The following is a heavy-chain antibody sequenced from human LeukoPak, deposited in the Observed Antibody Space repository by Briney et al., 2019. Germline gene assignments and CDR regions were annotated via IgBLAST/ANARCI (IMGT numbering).Heavy chain of an antibody. CDR2: ISSSSSYI. D-gene: IGHD3-10*01. CDR1: GGSFSGYY. CDR3: AKVTYGSGTYGAFDS. J-gene: IGHJ4*02. V-gene: IGHV3-21*04. Sequence: ETLSLTCAVYGGSFSGYYWSWIRRPPGKGLEWVSSISSSSSYIYYADSVKGRFTISRDNSKNTLYLQMNSLRAEDTAIYYCAKVTYGSGTYGAFDSWGQGTLVTVSS.